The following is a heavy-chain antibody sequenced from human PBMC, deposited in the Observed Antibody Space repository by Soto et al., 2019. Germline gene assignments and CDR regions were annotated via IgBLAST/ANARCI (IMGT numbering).Heavy chain of an antibody. V-gene: IGHV2-5*02. J-gene: IGHJ4*02. CDR3: AHGSGWLFDY. D-gene: IGHD6-19*01. CDR1: GFSLSTSEVG. Sequence: QITLKESGPTLVKPTQTLTLTCSFSGFSLSTSEVGVGWIRQPPGKGLEWHALIYWDDDKEYSPSLRSRLTITKDTSKNQVVLIMTNLDPTDTATYYCAHGSGWLFDYWGQGTLVTVSS. CDR2: IYWDDDK.